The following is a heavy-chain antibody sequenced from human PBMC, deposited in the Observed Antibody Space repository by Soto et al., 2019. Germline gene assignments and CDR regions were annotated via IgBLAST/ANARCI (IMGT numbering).Heavy chain of an antibody. CDR3: ARAGHGYQLRYYYYYYMDV. J-gene: IGHJ6*03. CDR1: GFTFSSYG. Sequence: GGSQRLSCTASGFTFSSYGMHWVRQAPGKGLEWVAVIWYDGSNKYYADSVKGRFTISRDNSKNTLYLQMNSLRAEDTAVYYCARAGHGYQLRYYYYYYMDVWGKGTTVTVSS. CDR2: IWYDGSNK. V-gene: IGHV3-33*01. D-gene: IGHD2-2*01.